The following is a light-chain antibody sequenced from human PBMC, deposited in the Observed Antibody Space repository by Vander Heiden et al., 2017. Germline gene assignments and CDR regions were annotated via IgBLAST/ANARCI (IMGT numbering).Light chain of an antibody. CDR3: RQALQAPRT. Sequence: DIVMTQAPLSLPVTPGEPASISCRSSQSPLHGNGFNYVDWYLQKPGQSPQLLIYLGSNRASGVPDRFSGSGSDTDFTLQISRVEAEDVGVYYCRQALQAPRTFGHGTKVDI. J-gene: IGKJ3*01. CDR1: QSPLHGNGFNY. V-gene: IGKV2-28*01. CDR2: LGS.